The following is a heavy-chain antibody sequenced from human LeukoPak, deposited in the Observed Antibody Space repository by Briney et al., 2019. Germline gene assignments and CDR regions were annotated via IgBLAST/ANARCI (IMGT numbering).Heavy chain of an antibody. J-gene: IGHJ4*02. CDR2: ISGSGGST. CDR3: AKDGSSGWYYYLDY. Sequence: GGSLRLSCAASGFTLSSYAMSRVRQAPGKGLEWVPTISGSGGSTYYADSVKGRFTISRDNSKNTLYLQMNSLRAEDTAVYYCAKDGSSGWYYYLDYGGQGTLVTVSS. D-gene: IGHD6-19*01. CDR1: GFTLSSYA. V-gene: IGHV3-23*01.